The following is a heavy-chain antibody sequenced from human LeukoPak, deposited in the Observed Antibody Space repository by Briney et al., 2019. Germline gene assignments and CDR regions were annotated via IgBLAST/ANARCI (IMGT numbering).Heavy chain of an antibody. V-gene: IGHV1-69*06. CDR2: IIPIFGTA. J-gene: IGHJ4*02. D-gene: IGHD6-13*01. CDR1: GYTFTSYA. CDR3: ARSSIIAAAGPYYFDY. Sequence: GASVKVSCKASGYTFTSYAMHWVRQAPGQGLEWMGGIIPIFGTANYAQKFQGRVTITADKSTSTAYMELSSLRSEDTAVYYCARSSIIAAAGPYYFDYWGQGTLVTVSS.